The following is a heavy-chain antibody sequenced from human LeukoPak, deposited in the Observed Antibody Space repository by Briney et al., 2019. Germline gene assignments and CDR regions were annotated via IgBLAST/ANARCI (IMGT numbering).Heavy chain of an antibody. J-gene: IGHJ6*03. Sequence: PGGSLRLSCAASGFNFINYGMHWVRQAPGKGLEWVAAIWFDGSNTYYADSVKGRFTISRDSSKNTVYLQMNSLRADDTAVYYCAKDGVVPAVPRGAYYNYSVAVWGKGTTVSVSS. CDR2: IWFDGSNT. D-gene: IGHD2-21*02. CDR1: GFNFINYG. CDR3: AKDGVVPAVPRGAYYNYSVAV. V-gene: IGHV3-33*06.